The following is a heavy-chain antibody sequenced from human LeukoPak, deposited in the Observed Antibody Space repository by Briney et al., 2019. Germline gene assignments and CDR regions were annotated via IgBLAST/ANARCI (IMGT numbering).Heavy chain of an antibody. CDR1: GYTFTSYG. Sequence: ASVNVSCKACGYTFTSYGFSWVRQLPGQGLEWMGWISAYNGNTNYAQKLHGRVTMTTDTSTSTAYMELRSLRSDDTAVYYCARDPLTPTGYDYWGQGTLVTVSS. V-gene: IGHV1-18*01. CDR3: ARDPLTPTGYDY. CDR2: ISAYNGNT. J-gene: IGHJ4*02. D-gene: IGHD3-9*01.